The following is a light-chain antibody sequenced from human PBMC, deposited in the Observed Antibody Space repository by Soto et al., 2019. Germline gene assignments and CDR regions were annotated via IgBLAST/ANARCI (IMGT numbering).Light chain of an antibody. CDR3: QQYNNWPKT. CDR2: GAS. J-gene: IGKJ1*01. CDR1: QSVSSN. V-gene: IGKV3-15*01. Sequence: EIVMTQSPATLSVSPGERATLSCRASQSVSSNLAWHQQKPGQAPRLLIYGASTRATGIPARFSGSASGTEFTLTISSLQSEDFAVYYCQQYNNWPKTFGQGTKVEIK.